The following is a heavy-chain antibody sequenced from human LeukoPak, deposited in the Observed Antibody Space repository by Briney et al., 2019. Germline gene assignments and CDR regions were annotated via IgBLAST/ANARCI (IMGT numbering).Heavy chain of an antibody. D-gene: IGHD6-13*01. CDR1: GFTFSSYS. CDR2: ISSSSSTI. J-gene: IGHJ6*02. V-gene: IGHV3-48*01. Sequence: RTGGSLRLSGAASGFTFSSYSMNWVRQAPGKGLEWVSYISSSSSTIYYADSVKGRFTISRDSAKNSLYLQMNSLRAEDTAVYYCAGGYSSSWYYYYYYGMDVWGQGTTVTVSS. CDR3: AGGYSSSWYYYYYYGMDV.